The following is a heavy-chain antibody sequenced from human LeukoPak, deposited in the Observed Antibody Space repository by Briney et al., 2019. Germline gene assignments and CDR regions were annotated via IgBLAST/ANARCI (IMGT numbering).Heavy chain of an antibody. CDR3: ARCRSRIQLWLLGY. V-gene: IGHV1-2*02. Sequence: ASVKVSCKASGYTFTTYGMNWVRQAPGQGLEWMGWINPNSGGTNYAQKFQGRVTMTRDTSISTAYMELSRLRSDDTAVYYCARCRSRIQLWLLGYWGQGTLVTVSS. D-gene: IGHD5-18*01. J-gene: IGHJ4*02. CDR1: GYTFTTYG. CDR2: INPNSGGT.